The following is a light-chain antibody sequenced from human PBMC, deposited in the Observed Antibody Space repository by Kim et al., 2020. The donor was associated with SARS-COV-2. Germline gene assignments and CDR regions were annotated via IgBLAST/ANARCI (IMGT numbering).Light chain of an antibody. V-gene: IGKV3-15*01. CDR2: GAS. J-gene: IGKJ3*01. CDR1: QSVGSN. CDR3: QQYNNWPFT. Sequence: VSPGERATLSCRASQSVGSNFAWYQQKPGQAPRLLIYGASTRATGIPARFSGSGSGTEFTLTISSLQSEDFAVYYCQQYNNWPFTFGPGTKVDIK.